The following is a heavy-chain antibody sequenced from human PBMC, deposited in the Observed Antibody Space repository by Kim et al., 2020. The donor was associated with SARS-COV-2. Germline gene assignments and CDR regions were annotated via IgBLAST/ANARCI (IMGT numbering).Heavy chain of an antibody. J-gene: IGHJ4*02. Sequence: SETLSLTCTVSGASIRSGDHYWSWVRQHPVKGLEWIGFIYYTGSTYYNPSLKSRVTLSVDTSKNQFSLNLASVTAADTAVYYCARASKQWGDYFDYWGQGTLVTVSS. V-gene: IGHV4-31*03. CDR3: ARASKQWGDYFDY. CDR1: GASIRSGDHY. D-gene: IGHD3-16*01. CDR2: IYYTGST.